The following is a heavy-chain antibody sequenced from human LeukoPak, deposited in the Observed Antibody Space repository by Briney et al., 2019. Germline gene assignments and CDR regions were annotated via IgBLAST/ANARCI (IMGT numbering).Heavy chain of an antibody. CDR3: ATFGVIVRNNYLDY. CDR2: ITANGDTT. Sequence: GGSLRLSCVGSGFIFRSYAVAWVRQAPGKGLDWVSSITANGDTTYYVDSVKGRFTISRDNSKNTLYLQMSSLRAEDTAVYYCATFGVIVRNNYLDYWGQGALVAVSS. D-gene: IGHD3-3*01. J-gene: IGHJ4*02. CDR1: GFIFRSYA. V-gene: IGHV3-23*01.